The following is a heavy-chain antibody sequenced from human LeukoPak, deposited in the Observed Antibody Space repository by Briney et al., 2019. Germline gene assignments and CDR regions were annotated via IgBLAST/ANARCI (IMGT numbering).Heavy chain of an antibody. V-gene: IGHV4-30-2*01. J-gene: IGHJ4*02. D-gene: IGHD1-26*01. Sequence: SETLSLTCTVSGDSISSGGYYWSWIRQPPGKGLEWIGNIYHSGSTYYNPSLKSRVTISVDTSKNQFSLKLSSVTAADTAMYYCASTGVGASSSDFDYWGQGTQVTVSS. CDR1: GDSISSGGYY. CDR3: ASTGVGASSSDFDY. CDR2: IYHSGST.